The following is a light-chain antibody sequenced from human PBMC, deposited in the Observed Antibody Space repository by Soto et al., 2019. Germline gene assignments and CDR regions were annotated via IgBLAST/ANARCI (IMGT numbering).Light chain of an antibody. V-gene: IGLV1-40*01. CDR2: NNL. J-gene: IGLJ1*01. CDR3: QSFDSSPRAYV. Sequence: QSVLTQPPSVSGAPGQRVTISCTGSSSNFGAGYEVHWYKQLPGAAPTLVIFNNLNRPSGVPERFSGSKSGTSASLVISGLQAEDEADYYCQSFDSSPRAYVFGSGTKLTVL. CDR1: SSNFGAGYE.